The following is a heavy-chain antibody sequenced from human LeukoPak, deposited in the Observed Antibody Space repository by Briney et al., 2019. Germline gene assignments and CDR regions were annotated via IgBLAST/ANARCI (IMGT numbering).Heavy chain of an antibody. V-gene: IGHV3-23*01. CDR2: ISDSGGST. J-gene: IGHJ4*02. Sequence: GGSLRLSCAASGSTFSSYAMSWVRQAPGKGLEWVSYISDSGGSTYYADSVKGRFTISRDNSKNTLYLQMNSLRAEDTAVYYCARDRHGYYFDYWGQGTLVTVSS. CDR3: ARDRHGYYFDY. CDR1: GSTFSSYA.